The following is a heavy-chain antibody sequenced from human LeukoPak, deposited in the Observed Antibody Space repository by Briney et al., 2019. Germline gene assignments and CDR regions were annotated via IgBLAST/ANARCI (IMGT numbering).Heavy chain of an antibody. D-gene: IGHD1/OR15-1a*01. CDR2: IWYDGSNK. CDR3: ASQLTTHDY. CDR1: GFTFSNYG. Sequence: PGGSLRLSCAASGFTFSNYGMHWVRQAPGKGLEWVAVIWYDGSNKYYSDSVKGRFTISRDNAKNSLYLQMNSLRAEDTAVYYCASQLTTHDYWGQGTLVTVSS. J-gene: IGHJ4*02. V-gene: IGHV3-33*03.